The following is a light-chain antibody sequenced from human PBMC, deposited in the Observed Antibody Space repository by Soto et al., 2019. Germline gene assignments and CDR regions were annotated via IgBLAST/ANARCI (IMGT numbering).Light chain of an antibody. Sequence: QSVLTQPPSVSAAPGQKVTISCSGSSSNIGNNYVFWYQQLPGTAPKLLIYDNDKRPSGSPDRFSGSKSGTSATLGITGLKPGAEADYYCATWDRSLSVGVFGGGTKVTVL. CDR2: DND. CDR3: ATWDRSLSVGV. CDR1: SSNIGNNY. V-gene: IGLV1-51*01. J-gene: IGLJ2*01.